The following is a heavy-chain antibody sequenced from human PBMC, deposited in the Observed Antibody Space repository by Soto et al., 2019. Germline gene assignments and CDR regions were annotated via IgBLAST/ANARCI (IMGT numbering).Heavy chain of an antibody. CDR1: GFTFSSYS. CDR3: ARDLGGTGTFAH. Sequence: EVQLVESGGGLVKPGGSLRLSCAASGFTFSSYSMNWVRQAPGKGLKWVSSISSSSSCIYYADSVKGRFTTSRDNANNSRYLQMNSLRAEDSAVYYCARDLGGTGTFAHWGQGTLVTVSS. J-gene: IGHJ4*02. CDR2: ISSSSSCI. D-gene: IGHD1-7*01. V-gene: IGHV3-21*01.